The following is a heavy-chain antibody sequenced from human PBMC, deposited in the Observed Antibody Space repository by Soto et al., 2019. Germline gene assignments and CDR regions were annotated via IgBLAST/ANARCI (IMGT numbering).Heavy chain of an antibody. CDR2: INGDASTI. V-gene: IGHV3-74*03. Sequence: DVQLVESGGGLVQPGGSLRLSCAASGVTFSNYWMHWVRQAPGKGQVWVADINGDASTIKYADSVKGRFTISIDNARNTLYLQMNSLRGADTAVYYCSRYKWNYSNYHGMDVWGQGSRVT. CDR3: SRYKWNYSNYHGMDV. CDR1: GVTFSNYW. J-gene: IGHJ6*02. D-gene: IGHD1-20*01.